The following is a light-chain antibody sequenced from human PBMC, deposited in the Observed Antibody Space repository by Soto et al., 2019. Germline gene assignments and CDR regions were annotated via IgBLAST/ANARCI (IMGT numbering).Light chain of an antibody. CDR3: QQYNSYSWT. J-gene: IGKJ1*01. V-gene: IGKV1-5*01. CDR1: QSISSW. Sequence: DIQMTQSPSTLSASVGARVTITCRASQSISSWLAWYHQKPGKAPKLLIYDASSLESGVPSRFSGSGSGTEFTLTISSLQPDDFATYYCQQYNSYSWTFGQGTKVDI. CDR2: DAS.